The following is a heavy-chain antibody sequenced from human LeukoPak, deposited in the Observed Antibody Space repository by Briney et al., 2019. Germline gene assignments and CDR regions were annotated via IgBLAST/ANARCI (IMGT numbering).Heavy chain of an antibody. D-gene: IGHD1-1*01. Sequence: GGPLRLSCAASGFTFSTYVMSWVRQAPGKGPEWVSIISGSSGTTYYTDSVKGRFTISRDNSRNTLHLQMNSLRAEDTALYYCARERLTTTAFDIWGQGTMVTVSS. J-gene: IGHJ3*02. CDR1: GFTFSTYV. V-gene: IGHV3-23*01. CDR3: ARERLTTTAFDI. CDR2: ISGSSGTT.